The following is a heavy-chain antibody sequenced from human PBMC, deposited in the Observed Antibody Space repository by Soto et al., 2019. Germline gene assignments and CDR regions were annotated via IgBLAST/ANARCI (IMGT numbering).Heavy chain of an antibody. Sequence: EVQLVESGGGLVQPGRSLRLSCAASGFTFDDYAMHWVRQAPGKGLEWVSGISWNSGSIGYADSVKGRFTISRDNAKNYLYLQMNSLRAEDTALYYCAKDRSAAQRGFDYWGQGTLVTVSS. J-gene: IGHJ4*02. CDR3: AKDRSAAQRGFDY. V-gene: IGHV3-9*01. CDR1: GFTFDDYA. CDR2: ISWNSGSI.